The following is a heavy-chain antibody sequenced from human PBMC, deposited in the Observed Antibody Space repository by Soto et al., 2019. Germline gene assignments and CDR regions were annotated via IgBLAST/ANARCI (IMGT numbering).Heavy chain of an antibody. CDR2: IIPIFGTA. J-gene: IGHJ6*02. CDR3: ARAGDSSSPDVSYYYGMDV. V-gene: IGHV1-69*13. D-gene: IGHD6-6*01. Sequence: ASVKVSCKASGGTFSSYAISWVRQAPGQGLEWMGGIIPIFGTANYAQKFQGRVTITADESTSTAYMELSSLRSEDTAVYYCARAGDSSSPDVSYYYGMDVWGQGTTVTVSS. CDR1: GGTFSSYA.